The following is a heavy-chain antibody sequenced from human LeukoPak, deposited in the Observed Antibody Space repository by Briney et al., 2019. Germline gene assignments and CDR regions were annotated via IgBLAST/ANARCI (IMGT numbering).Heavy chain of an antibody. D-gene: IGHD3-22*01. CDR3: ARDRITMIVVAPPAFDI. J-gene: IGHJ3*02. CDR1: GYTFTSYG. Sequence: GASVKVSCKASGYTFTSYGISWVRQAPGQGLEWMGWISAYNGNTNYAQKLQGRVTMTTDTSTSTAYMELRSLRSDDTAVYYCARDRITMIVVAPPAFDIWGQGTMDTVSS. CDR2: ISAYNGNT. V-gene: IGHV1-18*01.